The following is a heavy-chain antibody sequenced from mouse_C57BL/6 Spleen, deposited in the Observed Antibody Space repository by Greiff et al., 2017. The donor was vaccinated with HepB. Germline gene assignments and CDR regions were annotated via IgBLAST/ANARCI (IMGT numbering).Heavy chain of an antibody. D-gene: IGHD3-2*02. CDR1: GFSFNTYA. V-gene: IGHV10-1*01. Sequence: EVKLVESGGGLVQPKGSLKLSCAASGFSFNTYAMNWVRQAPGKGLEWVARIRSKSNNYATYYADSVKDRFTISRDDSESMLYLQMNNLKTEDTAMYYCVRHSSGYFAYWGQGTLVTVSA. CDR2: IRSKSNNYAT. CDR3: VRHSSGYFAY. J-gene: IGHJ3*01.